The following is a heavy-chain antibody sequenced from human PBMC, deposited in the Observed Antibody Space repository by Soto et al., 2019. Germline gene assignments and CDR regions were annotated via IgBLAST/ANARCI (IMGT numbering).Heavy chain of an antibody. Sequence: GWSLRLSCAASGFTFSSYAMSLVRQAPGKGLEWVSAISGSGGSTYYADSVKGRFTISRDNSKNTLYLQMNSLRAEDTAVYYCAKDRAVTKVFFDYWGQGTLVTVSS. CDR3: AKDRAVTKVFFDY. CDR2: ISGSGGST. V-gene: IGHV3-23*01. CDR1: GFTFSSYA. J-gene: IGHJ4*02. D-gene: IGHD4-17*01.